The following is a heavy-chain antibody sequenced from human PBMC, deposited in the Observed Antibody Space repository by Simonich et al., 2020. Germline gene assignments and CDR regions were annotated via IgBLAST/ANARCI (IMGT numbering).Heavy chain of an antibody. J-gene: IGHJ2*01. CDR3: ARDGGNCRGGSCYWYFDL. Sequence: QVQLVQSGAEVKKPGASGKVSCKASGYTFTGYYMHWGRKAPGQGLEWMGRINHYSGSTEHAQQVQGWVTWTRDTSLSTGYMERSRLRCDDTAVYYGARDGGNCRGGSCYWYFDLWGRGTLVTVSS. V-gene: IGHV1-2*04. D-gene: IGHD2-15*01. CDR1: GYTFTGYY. CDR2: INHYSGST.